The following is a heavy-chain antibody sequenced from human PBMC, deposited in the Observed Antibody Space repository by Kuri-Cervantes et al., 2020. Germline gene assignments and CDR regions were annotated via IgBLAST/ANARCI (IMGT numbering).Heavy chain of an antibody. J-gene: IGHJ1*01. V-gene: IGHV3-23*01. D-gene: IGHD1-26*01. CDR3: ARDSPIVGATEYFQH. CDR2: ISGSGGST. CDR1: GFTFSSYA. Sequence: GESLKISCAASGFTFSSYAMSWVRQAPGKGLEWASAISGSGGSTYYADSVKGRFTISRDNSKNTLYLQMNSLRAEDTAVYYCARDSPIVGATEYFQHWGQGTLVTVSS.